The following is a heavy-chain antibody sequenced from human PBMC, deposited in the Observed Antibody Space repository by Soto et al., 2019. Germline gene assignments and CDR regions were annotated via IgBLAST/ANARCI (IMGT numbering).Heavy chain of an antibody. V-gene: IGHV5-10-1*01. CDR1: GYSFTSYW. CDR3: ARQAIRSTARDAFDI. Sequence: PGESLKISCKGSGYSFTSYWISWVRQMPGKGLEWMGRIDPSDSYTNYSPSFQGHVTISADKSISTAYLQWSSLKASDTAMYYCARQAIRSTARDAFDIWGQGTMVTVSS. J-gene: IGHJ3*02. CDR2: IDPSDSYT.